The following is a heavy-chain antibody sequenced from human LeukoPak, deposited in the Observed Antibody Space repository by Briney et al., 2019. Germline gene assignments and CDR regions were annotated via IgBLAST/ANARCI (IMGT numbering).Heavy chain of an antibody. CDR1: GFIFSNFA. CDR3: AKDYPLGGAASYSGPYPTFFDY. V-gene: IGHV3-23*01. J-gene: IGHJ4*02. D-gene: IGHD3-10*01. CDR2: IEGGGGGT. Sequence: PGGSLRLSCAASGFIFSNFAMSWVRQAPGKGLEWVSGIEGGGGGTFFADSVKGRFTVSRDNSKSTLYLQMHSLRAEDTAVYYCAKDYPLGGAASYSGPYPTFFDYWGQGTLVTVSS.